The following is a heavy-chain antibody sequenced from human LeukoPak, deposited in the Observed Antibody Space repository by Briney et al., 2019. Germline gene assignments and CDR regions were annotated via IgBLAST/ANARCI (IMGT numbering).Heavy chain of an antibody. V-gene: IGHV3-11*03. Sequence: PGGSLRLSCAASGFTFSDYYMSWIRQAPGKGLEWVSYISSSSSYTNYADSVKGRFTVSRDNAKNSLYLQMNRLRAEDTAVYYCASGRNYPDYWGQGTLVTVSS. D-gene: IGHD1-26*01. CDR1: GFTFSDYY. J-gene: IGHJ4*02. CDR3: ASGRNYPDY. CDR2: ISSSSSYT.